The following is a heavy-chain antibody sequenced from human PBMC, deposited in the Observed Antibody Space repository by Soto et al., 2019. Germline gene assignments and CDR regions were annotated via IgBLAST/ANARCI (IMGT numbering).Heavy chain of an antibody. CDR2: IYWDDDK. CDR3: VHDAVGLYGMDV. CDR1: GLSLSTSGVG. V-gene: IGHV2-5*02. D-gene: IGHD1-26*01. Sequence: QITLKESGPTLVKPTQTLTLTCTFSGLSLSTSGVGVGWIRQPPGKAMEWLALIYWDDDKRYSPSLKSRLTTTKDPSENQVVLTMTSMDPVDTSTYYCVHDAVGLYGMDVWCQGTTVTVAS. J-gene: IGHJ6*02.